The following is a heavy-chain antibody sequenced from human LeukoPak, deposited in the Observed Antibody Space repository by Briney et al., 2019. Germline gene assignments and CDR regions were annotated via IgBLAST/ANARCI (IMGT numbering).Heavy chain of an antibody. CDR3: ARDKGIAVAGFFDY. V-gene: IGHV3-53*05. J-gene: IGHJ4*02. D-gene: IGHD6-19*01. CDR1: GFTVSSNY. CDR2: IYSGGST. Sequence: PTGGSLRLSCAASGFTVSSNYMSWVRQAPGKGLEWVSVIYSGGSTYYADSVKGRFTISRDNSKNTLYLQMDSLRAEDTAVYYCARDKGIAVAGFFDYWGQGTLVTVSS.